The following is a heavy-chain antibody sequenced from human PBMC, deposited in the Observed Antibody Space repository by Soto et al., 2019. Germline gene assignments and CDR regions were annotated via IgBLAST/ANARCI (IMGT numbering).Heavy chain of an antibody. Sequence: ASVKVSCTESGYTFTSYYMHWVRQAPGQGLEWMGIINPSGGSTSYAQKFQGRVTMTRDTSTSTVYMELSSLRSEDTAVYCCARAENLGYCTNGVCWRLDWFDPWGQGTLVTVSS. CDR3: ARAENLGYCTNGVCWRLDWFDP. J-gene: IGHJ5*02. V-gene: IGHV1-46*01. CDR2: INPSGGST. CDR1: GYTFTSYY. D-gene: IGHD2-8*01.